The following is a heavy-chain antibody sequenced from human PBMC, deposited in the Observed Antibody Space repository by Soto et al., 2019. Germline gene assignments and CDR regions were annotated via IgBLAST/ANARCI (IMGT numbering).Heavy chain of an antibody. J-gene: IGHJ4*02. D-gene: IGHD1-26*01. V-gene: IGHV4-59*08. CDR2: IYDSGST. CDR3: ARLGGSYAVPHFDY. CDR1: GGSISSSY. Sequence: PSETLSLTCTVSGGSISSSYWSWIRQPPGKGLEWIGYIYDSGSTYYNPSLKSRVTLSVDTSKNQFSLKLSSVTAADTAVYYCARLGGSYAVPHFDYWGQGTLVTVSS.